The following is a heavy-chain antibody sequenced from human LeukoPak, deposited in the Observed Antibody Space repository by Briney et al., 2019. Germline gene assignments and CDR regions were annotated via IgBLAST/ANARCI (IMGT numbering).Heavy chain of an antibody. CDR3: ARVWVVTLRDDAFNI. Sequence: PGGSLRLSCAASGFTFSIYSMNWVRQAPGKGLEWVSSISSSSGYIYYADSVKGRFTISRDNAKNSLYLQMNSLRAEDTAVYYCARVWVVTLRDDAFNIWGQGTMVTVSS. CDR2: ISSSSGYI. CDR1: GFTFSIYS. D-gene: IGHD4-23*01. J-gene: IGHJ3*02. V-gene: IGHV3-21*01.